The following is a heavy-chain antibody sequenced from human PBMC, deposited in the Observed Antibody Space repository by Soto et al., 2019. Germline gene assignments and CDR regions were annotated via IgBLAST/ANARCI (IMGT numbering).Heavy chain of an antibody. Sequence: EVQLVESGGGLVKPGGCLRLSCAASGFTFSSYWMSWVRQAPGKGLEWVANIKQDGSEKYYVDSVKGRFTISRDNAKNSLYLQMNSLRAEDTAVYYCARHSWYSSSSSHGWFDPWGQGTLVTVSS. J-gene: IGHJ5*02. CDR2: IKQDGSEK. D-gene: IGHD6-6*01. V-gene: IGHV3-7*01. CDR1: GFTFSSYW. CDR3: ARHSWYSSSSSHGWFDP.